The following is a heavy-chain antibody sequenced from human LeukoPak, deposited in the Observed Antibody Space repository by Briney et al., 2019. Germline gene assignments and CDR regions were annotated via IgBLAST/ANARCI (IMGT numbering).Heavy chain of an antibody. CDR3: TRYSSGSGFDY. J-gene: IGHJ4*02. V-gene: IGHV3-73*01. CDR2: IRSKANSYAT. D-gene: IGHD6-19*01. Sequence: PGGSLKLSCAASGFTFSGSAMHWVRQASGKGLERVGRIRSKANSYATAYAASVKGRFTISRDDSKNTAYLQMNSLKTEDTAVYYCTRYSSGSGFDYWGQGTLVTVSS. CDR1: GFTFSGSA.